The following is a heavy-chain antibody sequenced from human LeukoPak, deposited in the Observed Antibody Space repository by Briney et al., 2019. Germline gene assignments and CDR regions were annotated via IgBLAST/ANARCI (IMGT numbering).Heavy chain of an antibody. CDR3: ARHRIFDY. V-gene: IGHV4-61*02. Sequence: SETLSLTCIVSGGSISTGDYYCSWIRQPAGKGLEWIGRIYTTGSTNYNPSLESRVTISVDTSKNQFSLKLSSVTAADTAVYYCARHRIFDYWGQGTLVTVSS. CDR2: IYTTGST. J-gene: IGHJ4*02. D-gene: IGHD2-15*01. CDR1: GGSISTGDYY.